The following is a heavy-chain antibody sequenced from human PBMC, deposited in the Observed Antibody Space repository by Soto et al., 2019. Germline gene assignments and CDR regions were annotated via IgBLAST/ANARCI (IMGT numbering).Heavy chain of an antibody. D-gene: IGHD3-3*01. J-gene: IGHJ5*02. CDR1: GYTFNTYG. CDR2: ISAYDGKT. V-gene: IGHV1-18*01. Sequence: ASVKVSCKTSGYTFNTYGINWVRQAPGQGLELMGWISAYDGKTTYAEKFQGRVTLTTDTSTSTAYMELRSLRSDDTAIYYCAREPHEFWTSYWFDPWGQGTPVTVSS. CDR3: AREPHEFWTSYWFDP.